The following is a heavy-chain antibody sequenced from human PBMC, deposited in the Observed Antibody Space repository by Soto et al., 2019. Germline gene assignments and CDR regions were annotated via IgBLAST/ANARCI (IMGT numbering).Heavy chain of an antibody. D-gene: IGHD1-26*01. J-gene: IGHJ4*02. Sequence: GGSLRLSCAASGFTFTNAWMSWVRQAPGKGLEWIGRIKSKADGATTDYGGPVKGRFTISRDDSKKTLFVQMNGLKTEDTAVYYCTTIIPKGKWELGHWGQGTLVTVSS. CDR1: GFTFTNAW. CDR3: TTIIPKGKWELGH. CDR2: IKSKADGATT. V-gene: IGHV3-15*05.